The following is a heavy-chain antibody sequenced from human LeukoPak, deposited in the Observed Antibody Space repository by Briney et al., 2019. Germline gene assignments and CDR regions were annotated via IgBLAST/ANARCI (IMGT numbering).Heavy chain of an antibody. J-gene: IGHJ4*02. CDR2: IRADGSEK. Sequence: PGESLRLSCAASGFTFSNYWMSWVRQAPGKGLEWVANIRADGSEKYYVDSVKGRFTISRDNAKNSLYLQMSSLRAEDTAVYYCAKAQPTLISRSFDCWGQGALVTVSS. V-gene: IGHV3-7*02. D-gene: IGHD3-10*01. CDR1: GFTFSNYW. CDR3: AKAQPTLISRSFDC.